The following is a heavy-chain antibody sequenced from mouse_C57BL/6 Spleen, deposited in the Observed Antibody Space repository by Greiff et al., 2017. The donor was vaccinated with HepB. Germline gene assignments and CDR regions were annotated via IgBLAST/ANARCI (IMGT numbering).Heavy chain of an antibody. J-gene: IGHJ3*01. Sequence: EVQLQQSGPELVKPGASVKISCKASGYSFTDYYMNWVKQSNGKSLEWIGVINPNYGTTSYNQKFKGKATLTVDQSSSTAYLQLNSLTSEDSVVYDCVRQYSSWFAYWGQGTPVTVSA. D-gene: IGHD2-12*01. CDR3: VRQYSSWFAY. V-gene: IGHV1-39*01. CDR1: GYSFTDYY. CDR2: INPNYGTT.